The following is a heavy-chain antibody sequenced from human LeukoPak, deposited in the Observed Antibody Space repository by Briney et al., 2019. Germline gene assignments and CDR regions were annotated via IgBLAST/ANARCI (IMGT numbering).Heavy chain of an antibody. CDR3: ARGHFWSGYCTLSYDH. CDR1: GGSFSGYY. Sequence: TLSLTCAVYGGSFSGYYWSWIRQPPGKGLEWIGEINHSGSTNYNPSLKSRVTISVDTSKNQFSLKLSSVTAADTAVYYCARGHFWSGYCTLSYDHWAQGTLVTVFS. D-gene: IGHD3-3*02. V-gene: IGHV4-34*01. CDR2: INHSGST. J-gene: IGHJ4*02.